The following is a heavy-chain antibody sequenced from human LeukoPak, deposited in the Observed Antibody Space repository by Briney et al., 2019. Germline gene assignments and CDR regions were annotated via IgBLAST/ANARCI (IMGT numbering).Heavy chain of an antibody. J-gene: IGHJ4*02. V-gene: IGHV3-11*05. Sequence: GGSLRLSCAASGFTFSDYYMNWIPQAPGKGLEWVSDTSSSSSYTNYADSVKGRFTISRDNAKNSLYLQMNSLRAEDTAVYYCARVPRYCGSTSCYDYWGQGTLVTVSS. CDR2: TSSSSSYT. D-gene: IGHD2-2*01. CDR1: GFTFSDYY. CDR3: ARVPRYCGSTSCYDY.